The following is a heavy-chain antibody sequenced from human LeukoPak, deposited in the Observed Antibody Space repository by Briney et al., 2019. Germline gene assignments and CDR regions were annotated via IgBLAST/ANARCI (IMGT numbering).Heavy chain of an antibody. V-gene: IGHV1-69*13. J-gene: IGHJ6*02. CDR2: IIPIFGTA. CDR3: ASPVDTANYYYCGMDV. CDR1: GGTFSSYA. Sequence: GASVKVSCKASGGTFSSYAISWVRQAPGQGLEWMGGIIPIFGTANYAQKFQGRVTITADESTSTAYMELSSLRSEDTAVYYCASPVDTANYYYCGMDVWGQGTTVTVSS. D-gene: IGHD5-18*01.